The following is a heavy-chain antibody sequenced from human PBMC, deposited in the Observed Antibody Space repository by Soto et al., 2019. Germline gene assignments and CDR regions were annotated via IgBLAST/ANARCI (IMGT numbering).Heavy chain of an antibody. D-gene: IGHD6-6*01. J-gene: IGHJ6*02. CDR2: ISAYNGNT. CDR3: ATVLIAARLHYYGMDV. CDR1: GYTFTSYG. Sequence: GASVKVSCKASGYTFTSYGISWLRQAPGQGLEWMGWISAYNGNTNYAQKLQGRVTMTTDTSTSTAYMELRSLRSDDTAVYYCATVLIAARLHYYGMDVWGQGTTVTVS. V-gene: IGHV1-18*01.